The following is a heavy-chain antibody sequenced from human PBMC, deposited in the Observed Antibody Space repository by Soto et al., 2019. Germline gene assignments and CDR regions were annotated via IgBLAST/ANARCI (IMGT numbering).Heavy chain of an antibody. CDR3: ARDWYFDHGRRAYYYYGMDA. Sequence: PSETLSLTCAVSGGSISSTNWWSWVRQPPGKGLEWIGEIYHSGSTNYNPSLKSRFTISRDNSKSTVYLQVDALRPDDSAVYFYARDWYFDHGRRAYYYYGMDAWGQGTTVTVSS. J-gene: IGHJ6*02. CDR1: GGSISSTNW. D-gene: IGHD4-17*01. CDR2: IYHSGST. V-gene: IGHV4-4*02.